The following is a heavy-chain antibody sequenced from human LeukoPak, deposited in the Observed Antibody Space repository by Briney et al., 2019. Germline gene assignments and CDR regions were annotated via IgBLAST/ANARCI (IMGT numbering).Heavy chain of an antibody. D-gene: IGHD3-10*01. CDR1: GFAFSSYA. CDR2: XXGSGVGT. V-gene: IGHV3-23*01. CDR3: ARALPDYYGSGSYSN. J-gene: IGHJ4*02. Sequence: PGASLRLSCAASGFAFSSYAMSWVRQAPGKGXXXXXXXXGSGVGTYYADSVKGRFTISRDNAKNTLYLQMNSLRAEDTAVYYCARALPDYYGSGSYSNWGQGTLVTVSS.